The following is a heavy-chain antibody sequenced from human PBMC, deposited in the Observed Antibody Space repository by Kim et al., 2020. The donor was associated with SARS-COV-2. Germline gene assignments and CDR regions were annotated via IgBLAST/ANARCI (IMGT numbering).Heavy chain of an antibody. D-gene: IGHD4-17*01. V-gene: IGHV3-30*18. Sequence: GGSLRLSCAASGFTFSSYGMHWVRQAPGKGLEWVAVISYDGSNKYYADSVKGRFTISRDNSKNTLYLQMNSLRAEDTAVYYCAKPDYGGNWRPRYFDYWGQGTLVTVSS. CDR3: AKPDYGGNWRPRYFDY. J-gene: IGHJ4*02. CDR2: ISYDGSNK. CDR1: GFTFSSYG.